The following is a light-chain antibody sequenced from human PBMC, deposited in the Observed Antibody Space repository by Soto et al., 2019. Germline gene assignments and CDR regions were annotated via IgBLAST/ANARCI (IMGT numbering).Light chain of an antibody. Sequence: QSALTQPPSASGSPGQSVTITCTRTSSDVGGYDYVSWYQQHPGKAPKLIIYEVTKRPSGVPDRFSGSKSDNTASLTVSGLQAEDEADFYCSSYAGSNNLVFGGGTKLTVL. V-gene: IGLV2-8*01. CDR3: SSYAGSNNLV. CDR1: SSDVGGYDY. J-gene: IGLJ3*02. CDR2: EVT.